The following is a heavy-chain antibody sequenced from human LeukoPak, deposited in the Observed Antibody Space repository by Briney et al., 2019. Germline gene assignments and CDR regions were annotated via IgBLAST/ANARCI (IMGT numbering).Heavy chain of an antibody. CDR1: GGTFSSYA. Sequence: SVKVSCKASGGTFSSYAISWLRQAPGQGLEWMGGIIPIFGTANYAQKFQGRVTITADEPTSTAYMKLSSLRSEDTAVYYCARIPPREAWFGELDYWGQGTLVTVSS. CDR3: ARIPPREAWFGELDY. J-gene: IGHJ4*02. D-gene: IGHD3-10*01. CDR2: IIPIFGTA. V-gene: IGHV1-69*01.